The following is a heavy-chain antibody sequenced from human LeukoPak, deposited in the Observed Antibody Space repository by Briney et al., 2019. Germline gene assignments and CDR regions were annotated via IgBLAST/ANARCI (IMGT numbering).Heavy chain of an antibody. J-gene: IGHJ4*02. D-gene: IGHD5-24*01. V-gene: IGHV3-23*01. CDR3: ARRTRDGYNTPIDF. Sequence: GGSLRLSCAASGFSLRNHAMNWVRQAPGKGLEWVSGISGSDRSTYYADSVKGRFTISSDNSKNTLYLQMDSLGAEDTAVYFCARRTRDGYNTPIDFWGQGTLVTVSS. CDR2: ISGSDRST. CDR1: GFSLRNHA.